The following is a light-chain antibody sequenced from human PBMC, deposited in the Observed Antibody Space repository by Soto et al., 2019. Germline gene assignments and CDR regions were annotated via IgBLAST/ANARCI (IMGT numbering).Light chain of an antibody. CDR2: DTS. V-gene: IGKV3-20*01. CDR1: QGIGDT. CDR3: QQYGSSLPYT. J-gene: IGKJ2*01. Sequence: EVVMTQSPATLSVSPGEGATLSCRASQGIGDTLAWYQHKPGQTPRLLIYDTSTRATGVPARFSGSRSGTDFTLTISRLEPEDFAVYYCQQYGSSLPYTFGQGTKLEIK.